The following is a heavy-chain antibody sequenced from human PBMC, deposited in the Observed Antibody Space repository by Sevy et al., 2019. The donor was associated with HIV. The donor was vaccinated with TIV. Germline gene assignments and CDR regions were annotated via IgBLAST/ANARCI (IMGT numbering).Heavy chain of an antibody. CDR1: GFTFSGSA. CDR3: TSKLYYDFWSGYYTGYYYYGMDV. V-gene: IGHV3-73*01. CDR2: IRSKANSYAK. D-gene: IGHD3-3*01. Sequence: GGSLRLSCAASGFTFSGSAMHWVRQASGKGLEWVGRIRSKANSYAKAYAASVKGRFTISREDSKNRAYLQMNSLKTEETAVYYCTSKLYYDFWSGYYTGYYYYGMDVWGQGTTVTVSS. J-gene: IGHJ6*02.